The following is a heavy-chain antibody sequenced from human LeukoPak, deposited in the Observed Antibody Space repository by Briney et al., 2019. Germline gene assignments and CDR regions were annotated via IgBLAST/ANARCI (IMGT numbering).Heavy chain of an antibody. CDR3: ARSDYGGNPRDYYYYYYMDV. CDR2: ISIASRYK. D-gene: IGHD4-23*01. Sequence: GSLRLSSAAPGFTFSGYSMNWVRQAPGKGREGVSSISIASRYKYYADSVKSRFTISRDNAKNSLYLQMNSLIAENTAVYYCARSDYGGNPRDYYYYYYMDVWGKGTTVTVSS. J-gene: IGHJ6*03. V-gene: IGHV3-21*01. CDR1: GFTFSGYS.